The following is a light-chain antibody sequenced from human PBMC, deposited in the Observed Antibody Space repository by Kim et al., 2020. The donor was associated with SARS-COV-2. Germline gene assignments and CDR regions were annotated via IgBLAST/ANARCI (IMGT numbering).Light chain of an antibody. CDR2: DVN. CDR1: ISNIGSYNY. V-gene: IGLV2-14*03. CDR3: SSFTTRSTLV. J-gene: IGLJ3*02. Sequence: QSALTQTASVSGTPGQSITISCTGTISNIGSYNYVSWHQQHPGKAPKLMIYDVNKRPSGISSRFSGSKSGSTASLTISGLQSEDEADYYCSSFTTRSTLVFGGGTQLTVL.